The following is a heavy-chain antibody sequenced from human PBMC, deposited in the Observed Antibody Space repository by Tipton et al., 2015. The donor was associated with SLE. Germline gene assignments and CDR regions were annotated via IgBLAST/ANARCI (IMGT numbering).Heavy chain of an antibody. J-gene: IGHJ5*02. CDR2: IHYSGTT. D-gene: IGHD4-17*01. V-gene: IGHV4-39*01. CDR1: GGSISSGGYY. CDR3: ARLPTGFPNWFDP. Sequence: TLSLTCTVSGGSISSGGYYWSWIRQHPGKGLEWIGTIHYSGTTYYNPSLRSRVTISVDTSKNQFSLKLSSVTAADTAVYYCARLPTGFPNWFDPWGQGTLVTVSS.